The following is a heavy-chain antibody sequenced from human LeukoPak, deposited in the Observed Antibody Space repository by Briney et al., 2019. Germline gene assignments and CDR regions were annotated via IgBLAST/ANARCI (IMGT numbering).Heavy chain of an antibody. V-gene: IGHV1-2*02. CDR1: GYTFTGYY. CDR2: INPNSGGT. Sequence: ASVKVSCKASGYTFTGYYMHWVRQAPGQGLEWMGWINPNSGGTNYAQKFQGRATMTRDTSISTAYMELSRLRSDDTAVYYCARGPRYCSSTSCYGRYYYYYYMDVWGKGTTVTVSS. CDR3: ARGPRYCSSTSCYGRYYYYYYMDV. J-gene: IGHJ6*03. D-gene: IGHD2-2*01.